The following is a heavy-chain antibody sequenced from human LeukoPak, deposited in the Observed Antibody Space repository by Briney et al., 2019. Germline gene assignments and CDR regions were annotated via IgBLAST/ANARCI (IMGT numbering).Heavy chain of an antibody. J-gene: IGHJ4*02. CDR2: INPNSGGT. Sequence: GASVKVSCTASVYTFTPYYMHWVRQAPGQGREWMGWINPNSGGTNFARKFQGRVTMTRDTSISTAYMELSRLRSDDTAVYNCARGSPRGYCSSTSCYPFFDYWGQGTLVTVSS. D-gene: IGHD2-2*01. CDR1: VYTFTPYY. CDR3: ARGSPRGYCSSTSCYPFFDY. V-gene: IGHV1-2*02.